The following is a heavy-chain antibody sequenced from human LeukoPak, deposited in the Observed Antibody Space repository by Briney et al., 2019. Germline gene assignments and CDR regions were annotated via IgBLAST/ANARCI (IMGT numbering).Heavy chain of an antibody. CDR3: ARDAGSGYEPFYFDY. J-gene: IGHJ4*02. CDR2: IYYSGST. CDR1: GGSISSYY. Sequence: SETLSLTCTVSGGSISSYYWSWIRQPPGKGLEWIGYIYYSGSTNYNPSLKSRVTISVDTSKNQFSLKLSSATAADTAVYYCARDAGSGYEPFYFDYWGQGTLVTVSS. V-gene: IGHV4-59*01. D-gene: IGHD5-12*01.